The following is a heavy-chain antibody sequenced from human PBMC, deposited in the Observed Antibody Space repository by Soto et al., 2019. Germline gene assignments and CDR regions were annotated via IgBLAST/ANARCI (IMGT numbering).Heavy chain of an antibody. CDR2: LGATGGST. CDR3: AKDQWIPAPGIFDS. V-gene: IGHV3-23*01. D-gene: IGHD6-13*01. CDR1: GFTFTYSA. J-gene: IGHJ4*02. Sequence: EVQLLESGGGLVQPGGSLRLSCAASGFTFTYSAMSWVRQAPGKGLEWVSALGATGGSTFYADSVKGGFTLSGDNSRSTLFLQMKALRAEDTAVYYCAKDQWIPAPGIFDSWGQGTLVTVSS.